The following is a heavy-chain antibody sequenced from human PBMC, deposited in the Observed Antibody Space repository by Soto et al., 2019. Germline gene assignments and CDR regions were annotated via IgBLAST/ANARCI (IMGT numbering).Heavy chain of an antibody. Sequence: QVQLVQSGAEVKKPGASVKVSCKASGYTFTGYYMHWVRQAPGQGLEWMGWINPNSGGTNYAQKFQGRVTMTRDTSISTAYMELSRLRSDDTAVYCCAREYDYYDRRGYFDYWGQGTLVTVSS. D-gene: IGHD3-22*01. CDR3: AREYDYYDRRGYFDY. J-gene: IGHJ4*02. V-gene: IGHV1-2*02. CDR2: INPNSGGT. CDR1: GYTFTGYY.